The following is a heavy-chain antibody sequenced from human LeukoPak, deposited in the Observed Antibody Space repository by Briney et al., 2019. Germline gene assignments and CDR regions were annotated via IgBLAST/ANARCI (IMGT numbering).Heavy chain of an antibody. V-gene: IGHV4-39*01. CDR3: ARGSRYCSGGSCYPGVNWFDP. CDR2: IYYSGST. J-gene: IGHJ5*02. D-gene: IGHD2-15*01. CDR1: GGSISSGGYY. Sequence: SETLSLTCTVSGGSISSGGYYWGWIRQPPGKGLEWIGSIYYSGSTYYNPSLESRVTISVDTSKNQFSLKLSSVTAADTAVYYCARGSRYCSGGSCYPGVNWFDPWGQGTLVTVSS.